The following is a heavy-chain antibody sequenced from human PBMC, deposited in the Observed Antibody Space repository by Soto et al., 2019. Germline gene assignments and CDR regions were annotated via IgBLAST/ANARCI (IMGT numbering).Heavy chain of an antibody. V-gene: IGHV3-21*01. CDR2: ISSSSSYI. Sequence: GGSLRLSCAASGFTFSSYSMNWVRQAPGKGLEWISSISSSSSYIYYADSVKGRFTISRDNAKNSLYLQMNSLRAEDTAVYYCAVDVDTAMVTFDWFDPWGQGTLVTVSS. J-gene: IGHJ5*02. D-gene: IGHD5-18*01. CDR3: AVDVDTAMVTFDWFDP. CDR1: GFTFSSYS.